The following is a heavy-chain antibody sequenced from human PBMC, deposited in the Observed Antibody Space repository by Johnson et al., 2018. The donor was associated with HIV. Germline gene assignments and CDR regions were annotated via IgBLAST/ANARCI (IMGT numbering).Heavy chain of an antibody. CDR2: TNWNGGNT. V-gene: IGHV3-20*04. Sequence: EVLLLESGGGVVRPGGSLRLSCAASGFKFDDHGMSWVRQSPGKGLEWVSNTNWNGGNTAYGDSVRGRFTISRDNGKKSLYLQMNRLRVEDTAVYYCARDPYTSAGNPFDIWGQGTRVTVS. D-gene: IGHD3-10*01. J-gene: IGHJ3*02. CDR1: GFKFDDHG. CDR3: ARDPYTSAGNPFDI.